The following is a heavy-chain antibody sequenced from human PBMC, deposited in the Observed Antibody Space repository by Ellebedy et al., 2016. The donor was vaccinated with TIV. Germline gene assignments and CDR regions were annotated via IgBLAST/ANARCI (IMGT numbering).Heavy chain of an antibody. J-gene: IGHJ4*02. CDR1: GVSISDYY. CDR2: VYHTGST. V-gene: IGHV4-59*01. CDR3: ARDGVEDYFDY. Sequence: MPSETLSLTCSVSGVSISDYYWSWIRQPPGQGLEWIGYVYHTGSTNYNPSLRSRVTLAVDTPKNEFSLKLSSMTTADTAIYYCARDGVEDYFDYWGQGLLVTVSS. D-gene: IGHD3-10*01.